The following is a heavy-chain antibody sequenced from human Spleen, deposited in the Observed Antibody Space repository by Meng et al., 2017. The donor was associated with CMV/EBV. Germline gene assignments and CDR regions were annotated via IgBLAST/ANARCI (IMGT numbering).Heavy chain of an antibody. CDR2: ISDSGVGT. J-gene: IGHJ5*02. D-gene: IGHD3-3*01. Sequence: FSFGNYARGWVRRAPGKGLEWVSVISDSGVGTYCADSVKGRFTISRDNSKNMLYLQMNSLRAEDTAVYYCAKDGTIFGVAASNWFDPWGQGDLVTVSS. CDR3: AKDGTIFGVAASNWFDP. V-gene: IGHV3-23*01. CDR1: FSFGNYA.